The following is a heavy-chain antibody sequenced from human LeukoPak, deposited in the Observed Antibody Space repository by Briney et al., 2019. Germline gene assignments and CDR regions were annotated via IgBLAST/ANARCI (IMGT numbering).Heavy chain of an antibody. CDR1: GYTFTGHY. CDR2: INPNSGST. CDR3: ARGVEIHY. Sequence: DSVQVSCKASGYTFTGHYMHWVRQAPGQGLEWMGWINPNSGSTNYAQKFQGRVTMTSDTSISTAYMELSRLRSDDTAVYYCARGVEIHYWGQGTLVTVSS. V-gene: IGHV1-2*02. J-gene: IGHJ4*02. D-gene: IGHD5-24*01.